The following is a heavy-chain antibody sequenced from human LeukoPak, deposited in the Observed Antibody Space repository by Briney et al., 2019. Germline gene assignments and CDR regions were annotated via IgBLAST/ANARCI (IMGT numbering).Heavy chain of an antibody. CDR3: ARDSGQHKGYDWSH. V-gene: IGHV4-39*07. CDR1: GGSITSNNYY. J-gene: IGHJ4*02. D-gene: IGHD5-12*01. Sequence: SETLSLTFSVSGGSITSNNYYWGWIRQPPGKGLEYIGSIYYGRSTYYNPSLTRRVTISLDTSKNQLSLKLTSVTAADTAVYSCARDSGQHKGYDWSHWGQGTLVTVSS. CDR2: IYYGRST.